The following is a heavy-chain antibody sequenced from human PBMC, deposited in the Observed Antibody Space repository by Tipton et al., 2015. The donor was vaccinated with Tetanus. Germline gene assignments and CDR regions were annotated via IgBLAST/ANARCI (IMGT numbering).Heavy chain of an antibody. CDR2: IRQDGDEK. D-gene: IGHD2-15*01. J-gene: IGHJ4*02. Sequence: SLRLSCAASGFTFSSYAMSWVHQAPGKGLEWVANIRQDGDEKNYVDSVKGRFTISRDNTKSSVHLQMNSLREDDTAVYYCVRGYSGDAFWGQGTRVTVSS. CDR3: VRGYSGDAF. CDR1: GFTFSSYA. V-gene: IGHV3-7*04.